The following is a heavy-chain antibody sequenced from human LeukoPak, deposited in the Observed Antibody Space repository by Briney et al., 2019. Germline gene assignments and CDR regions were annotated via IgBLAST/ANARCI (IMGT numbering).Heavy chain of an antibody. D-gene: IGHD6-19*01. J-gene: IGHJ1*01. CDR2: VYYGGTT. V-gene: IGHV4-39*01. CDR1: GGPISSPNHF. CDR3: ARVVAGTKDFQH. Sequence: SETLSLTGTVSGGPISSPNHFWGWVRQPPGKGLEWIGSVYYGGTTYSNPSLKSRVTMSADTSKNQFSLTLSSVTAADTAVYYCARVVAGTKDFQHWGQGTLVTVSS.